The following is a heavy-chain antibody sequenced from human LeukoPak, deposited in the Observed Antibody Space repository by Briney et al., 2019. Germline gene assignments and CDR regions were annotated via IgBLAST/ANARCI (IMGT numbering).Heavy chain of an antibody. D-gene: IGHD6-13*01. V-gene: IGHV4-59*01. J-gene: IGHJ4*02. CDR2: IYYSGST. CDR3: ARDRPGGSSLDY. CDR1: GGSISSYY. Sequence: ETLSLTCTVSGGSISSYYWSWIRQPPGKGLEWIGYIYYSGSTNYNPSLKSRVTISVDTSKNESSLKLTSVNAADTAVYYCARDRPGGSSLDYWGQGILVTVSS.